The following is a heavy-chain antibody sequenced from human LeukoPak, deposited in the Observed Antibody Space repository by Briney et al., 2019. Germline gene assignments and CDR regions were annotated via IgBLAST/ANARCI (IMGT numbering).Heavy chain of an antibody. J-gene: IGHJ4*02. D-gene: IGHD1-14*01. Sequence: PSETLSLTCTVSGASVSNYYWGWIRQPAGKGLEWIGRIYNGGSANYNPSLQSRISMSVDTSKNQFSLRLKSVTAADTAVYYCARQPIGPYYFDYWGQGTLVTVSS. CDR2: IYNGGSA. CDR1: GASVSNYY. V-gene: IGHV4-4*07. CDR3: ARQPIGPYYFDY.